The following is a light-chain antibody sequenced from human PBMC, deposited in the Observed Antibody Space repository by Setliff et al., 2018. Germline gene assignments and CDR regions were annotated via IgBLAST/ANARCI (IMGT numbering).Light chain of an antibody. CDR2: EVS. V-gene: IGLV2-14*01. CDR3: SSYTSLSTRV. Sequence: ALAQPASVSGSPGQSITISCTGTSSDVGDYKYVSWYQQLPGKAPKLIIFEVSNRPSGIPNRFSGSKSGNTASLSISGLQAEDEADYYCSSYTSLSTRVFGTGTKGTV. CDR1: SSDVGDYKY. J-gene: IGLJ1*01.